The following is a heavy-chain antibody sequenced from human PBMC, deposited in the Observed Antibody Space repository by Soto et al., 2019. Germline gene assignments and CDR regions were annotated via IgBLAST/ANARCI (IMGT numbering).Heavy chain of an antibody. CDR3: AREAMRDLLSHGLHX. V-gene: IGHV4-30-4*02. CDR1: GGSIRSADYC. CDR2: IYSSELT. J-gene: IGHJ6*02. Sequence: PADTLSLTCTVSGGSIRSADYCWSWVRQPPGNGLELIGSIYSSELTYYNPSLQSRVTISVDTSKQQFSLKLSSVTAADTAVYYCAREAMRDLLSHGLHXWGQATTVTVS. D-gene: IGHD3-9*01.